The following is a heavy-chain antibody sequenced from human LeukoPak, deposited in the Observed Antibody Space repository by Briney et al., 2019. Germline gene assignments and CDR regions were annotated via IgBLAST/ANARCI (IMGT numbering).Heavy chain of an antibody. CDR1: GYTFTSYG. CDR2: ISAYNGNT. J-gene: IGHJ6*03. CDR3: ARERGRNYMDV. Sequence: ASEKVSCKASGYTFTSYGISWVRQAPGQGLEWMGWISAYNGNTNYAQKLQGRVTMTTDTSTSTVYMELSSLRSEDTAVYYCARERGRNYMDVWGKGTTVTVSS. V-gene: IGHV1-18*01. D-gene: IGHD3-10*01.